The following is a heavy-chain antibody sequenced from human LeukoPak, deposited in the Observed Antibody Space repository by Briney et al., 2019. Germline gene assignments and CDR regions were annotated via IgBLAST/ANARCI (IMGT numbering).Heavy chain of an antibody. CDR2: IIPIFGTA. Sequence: AASVRVSCKASGGTFSSYAISWVRQAPGQGLEWMGGIIPIFGTANYAQKFQGRVTITTDESTSTAYMELSSLRSEDTAVYYCARAMYYYDSSGYYSLGYWGQGTLVTVSS. J-gene: IGHJ4*02. D-gene: IGHD3-22*01. V-gene: IGHV1-69*05. CDR3: ARAMYYYDSSGYYSLGY. CDR1: GGTFSSYA.